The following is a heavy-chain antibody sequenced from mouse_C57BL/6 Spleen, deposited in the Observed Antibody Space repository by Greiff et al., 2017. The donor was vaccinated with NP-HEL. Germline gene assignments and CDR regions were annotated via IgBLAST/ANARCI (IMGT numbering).Heavy chain of an antibody. Sequence: VKLLESGPELVKPGASVKISCKASGYAFSSSWMNWVKQRPGKGLEWIGRIYPGVGDTNYNGKFTGKATLTADKSSSTAYMQLSSLTSEDSAVYFCARYGAGRYFDVWGTGTTVTVSS. V-gene: IGHV1-82*01. J-gene: IGHJ1*03. CDR1: GYAFSSSW. CDR3: ARYGAGRYFDV. CDR2: IYPGVGDT. D-gene: IGHD1-1*02.